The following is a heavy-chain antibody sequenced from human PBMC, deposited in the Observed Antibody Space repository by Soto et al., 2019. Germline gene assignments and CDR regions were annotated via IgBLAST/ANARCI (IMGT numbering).Heavy chain of an antibody. CDR1: GYSFTSYW. J-gene: IGHJ6*02. V-gene: IGHV5-10-1*01. CDR3: ARRGPPDIVSTSGSYHYHRMDF. Sequence: GESLRVSCKGSGYSFTSYWIGWVRQMPGKGLEWMGRIDPSDSYTNYSPSFHGHVTISADKSISTAYLPWSSLQASDTAMYYCARRGPPDIVSTSGSYHYHRMDFCGQGTTVIVSS. CDR2: IDPSDSYT. D-gene: IGHD5-12*01.